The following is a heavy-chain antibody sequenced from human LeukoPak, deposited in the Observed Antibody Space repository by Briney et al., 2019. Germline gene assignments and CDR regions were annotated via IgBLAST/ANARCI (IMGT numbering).Heavy chain of an antibody. CDR1: GGSISGFY. V-gene: IGHV4-59*01. J-gene: IGHJ5*02. D-gene: IGHD3-10*01. CDR3: ASTKSSYYGSGSFGS. Sequence: SETLSLTCNVSGGSISGFYWSWIRQPPGKGLQWMGYVSYTATANFNPSLKGRVTILVDTYKSRFSLTLTSVTAADTAVYYCASTKSSYYGSGSFGSWGQGTLVTVSS. CDR2: VSYTATA.